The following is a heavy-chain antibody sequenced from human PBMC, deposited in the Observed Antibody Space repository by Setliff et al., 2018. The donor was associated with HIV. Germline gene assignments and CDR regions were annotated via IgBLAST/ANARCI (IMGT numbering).Heavy chain of an antibody. Sequence: ASVKISCKASGFSFTKCGFSWVRQAHGQGLEWKGWISAYNGNTNYGQKLQGRLTMTTDTSTTTAYMALRSLRSDDTAVYFCAREKESCSGGDCWKNAFDIWGQGTMVTVSS. J-gene: IGHJ3*02. CDR3: AREKESCSGGDCWKNAFDI. V-gene: IGHV1-18*01. CDR1: GFSFTKCG. CDR2: ISAYNGNT. D-gene: IGHD2-21*02.